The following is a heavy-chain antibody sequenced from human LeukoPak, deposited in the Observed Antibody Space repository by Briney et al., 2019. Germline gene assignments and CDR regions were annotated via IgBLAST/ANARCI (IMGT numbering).Heavy chain of an antibody. CDR1: GGSISSYY. CDR2: IYNGGST. V-gene: IGHV4-59*01. D-gene: IGHD4-11*01. J-gene: IGHJ4*02. Sequence: PSETLSLTCSVSGGSISSYYWSWIRQPPGKGLEWIGYIYNGGSTNYNPSLKSRVTISVDTSKNQFSLKLSSVTAADTAVYYCARGGHDYSNYWGQGTLVTVSS. CDR3: ARGGHDYSNY.